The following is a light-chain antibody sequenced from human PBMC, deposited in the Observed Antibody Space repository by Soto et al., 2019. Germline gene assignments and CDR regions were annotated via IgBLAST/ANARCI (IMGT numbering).Light chain of an antibody. CDR3: AAWDGSLNGWV. CDR1: SSNIGSDN. CDR2: NNN. Sequence: QAVVTQPPAASGTPGQRVTISCSGSSSNIGSDNVNWYQQLPGTAPKLLIYNNNQRPSGVPDRFSGSKSGTSASLAISGLQSEDEADYYCAAWDGSLNGWVFGGGTKLTVL. V-gene: IGLV1-44*01. J-gene: IGLJ3*02.